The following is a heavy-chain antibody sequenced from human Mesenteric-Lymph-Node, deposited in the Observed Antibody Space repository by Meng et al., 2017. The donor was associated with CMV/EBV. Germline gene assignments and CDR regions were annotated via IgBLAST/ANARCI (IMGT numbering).Heavy chain of an antibody. CDR3: ARDLAKLIWFGTFDP. CDR1: GYTFTSYA. CDR2: INTNTGNP. D-gene: IGHD3-10*01. J-gene: IGHJ5*02. V-gene: IGHV7-4-1*02. Sequence: SGYTFTSYAMNWVRPAPGQGLEWMGWINTNTGNPTYAQGFTGRFVFSLDTSVSTAYLQISSLKAEDTAVYYCARDLAKLIWFGTFDPWGQGTLVTVSS.